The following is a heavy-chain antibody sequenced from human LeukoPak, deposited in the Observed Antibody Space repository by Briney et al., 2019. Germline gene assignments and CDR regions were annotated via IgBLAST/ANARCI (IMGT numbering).Heavy chain of an antibody. V-gene: IGHV4-61*01. Sequence: SETLSLTCIVSGDSVSSGYYYWSWIRQPPGKGLEWIGNFNDSGRTNYNPSLKSRVTISVDTSKNQFSLKLSSVTAADTAVYYCARDYSGDYDSSGYLYYLDYWGQGFLVSLSS. D-gene: IGHD3-22*01. J-gene: IGHJ4*02. CDR3: ARDYSGDYDSSGYLYYLDY. CDR2: FNDSGRT. CDR1: GDSVSSGYYY.